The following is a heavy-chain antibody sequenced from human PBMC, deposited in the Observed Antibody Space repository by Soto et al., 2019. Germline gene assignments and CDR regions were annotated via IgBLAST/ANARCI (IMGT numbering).Heavy chain of an antibody. V-gene: IGHV3-23*01. J-gene: IGHJ6*02. CDR2: ISGSGGST. Sequence: EVQLLESGGGLVQPGGSLRLSCAASGFIFSSYAMSWVRQAPGKGLEWVSAISGSGGSTYYADSVKGRFTISRDNYKNTRYLQINSLRAEDTAVYYCAKDRGIAADGYYYCGMDVWGQGTTVTVS. CDR3: AKDRGIAADGYYYCGMDV. CDR1: GFIFSSYA. D-gene: IGHD6-13*01.